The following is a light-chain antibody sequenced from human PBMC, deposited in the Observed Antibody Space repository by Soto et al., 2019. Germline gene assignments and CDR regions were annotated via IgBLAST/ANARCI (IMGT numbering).Light chain of an antibody. J-gene: IGLJ1*01. CDR1: SSDVGGYNY. V-gene: IGLV2-8*01. Sequence: QSALTQPPSASGSPGQSVTISCTGTSSDVGGYNYVSWYQQHPGKAPKLMIYEVSKRPSGVPDRFSGSKSGNTASLTVSGLRAEYEADYYCSSYAGSLYVFGTGTKVTVL. CDR2: EVS. CDR3: SSYAGSLYV.